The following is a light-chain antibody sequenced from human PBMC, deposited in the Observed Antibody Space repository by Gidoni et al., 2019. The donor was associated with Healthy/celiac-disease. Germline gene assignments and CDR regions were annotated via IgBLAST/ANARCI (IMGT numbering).Light chain of an antibody. Sequence: ITCRASQGISSYLAWYQQKPVKAPKLLIYAASTLQSGVPSRFSGSGSGTEFTLTISSLQPEDFATYYCQQLNSYPLTFXGXTKVEIK. CDR3: QQLNSYPLT. J-gene: IGKJ4*02. V-gene: IGKV1-9*01. CDR2: AAS. CDR1: QGISSY.